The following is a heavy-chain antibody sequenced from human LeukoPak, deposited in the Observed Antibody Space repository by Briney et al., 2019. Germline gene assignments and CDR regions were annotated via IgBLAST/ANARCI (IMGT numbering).Heavy chain of an antibody. CDR1: GFTLSNHW. Sequence: GGSLRLSCAASGFTLSNHWMTWVRQVPGRGPEWVANVNRDGSEAYYLGSVKGRFTISKDNAKNSLYLQMNSLRAEDTALYHCARNNGMDVWGQGTTVIVSS. J-gene: IGHJ6*02. CDR2: VNRDGSEA. CDR3: ARNNGMDV. V-gene: IGHV3-7*03.